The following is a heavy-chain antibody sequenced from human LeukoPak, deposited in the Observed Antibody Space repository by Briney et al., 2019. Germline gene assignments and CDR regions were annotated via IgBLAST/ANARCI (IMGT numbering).Heavy chain of an antibody. CDR1: GFTFSSYW. D-gene: IGHD1-26*01. CDR2: IKQDGSEK. CDR3: TREGVGTTFSAWFDP. Sequence: GGSLRLSCAASGFTFSSYWMSWVRQAPGKGLEWVANIKQDGSEKYYVDSVKGRFTISRDNAKNSLYLQMNSLRAEDTAVYYCTREGVGTTFSAWFDPWGQGTLVTVPS. J-gene: IGHJ5*02. V-gene: IGHV3-7*01.